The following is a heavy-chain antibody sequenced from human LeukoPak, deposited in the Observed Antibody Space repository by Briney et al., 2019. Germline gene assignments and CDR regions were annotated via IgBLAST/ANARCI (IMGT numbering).Heavy chain of an antibody. J-gene: IGHJ5*02. Sequence: GGSLRLSCAASGFTFSSYTMNWVRQAPGKGLEWVSYISSSSTIIYYADSVKGRFTISRDNAKNSLYLQMNSLRAEDTAVYYCARGLGGYDNLTGYSPDHHNWFDPWGQGTLVTVSS. CDR3: ARGLGGYDNLTGYSPDHHNWFDP. V-gene: IGHV3-48*04. CDR1: GFTFSSYT. D-gene: IGHD3-9*01. CDR2: ISSSSTII.